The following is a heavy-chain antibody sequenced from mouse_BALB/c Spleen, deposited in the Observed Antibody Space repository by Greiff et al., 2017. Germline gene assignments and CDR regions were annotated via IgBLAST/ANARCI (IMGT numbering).Heavy chain of an antibody. CDR3: ARDRYDGYYYAMDY. CDR1: GFAFSSYD. CDR2: ISSGGGST. V-gene: IGHV5-12-1*01. D-gene: IGHD2-14*01. J-gene: IGHJ4*01. Sequence: EVQVVESGGGLVKPGGSLKLSCAASGFAFSSYDMSWVRQTPEKRLEWVAYISSGGGSTYYPDTVKGRFTISRDNAKNTLYLQMSSLKSEDTAMYYCARDRYDGYYYAMDYWGQGTSVTVSS.